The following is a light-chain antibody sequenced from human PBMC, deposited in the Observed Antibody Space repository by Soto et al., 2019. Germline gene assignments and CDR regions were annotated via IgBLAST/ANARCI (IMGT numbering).Light chain of an antibody. CDR2: KVS. CDR1: QSLVNSDGNTY. V-gene: IGKV2-30*01. Sequence: EVVMTQSPLSLPVTLGQPASISCRSSQSLVNSDGNTYLNWFHQRPGQSPRRLIYKVSNRDSGVPDRFSGSASGTDFTLRISRVEAEDVGVYYCMNGSHWARTFGQGTRVQI. CDR3: MNGSHWART. J-gene: IGKJ1*01.